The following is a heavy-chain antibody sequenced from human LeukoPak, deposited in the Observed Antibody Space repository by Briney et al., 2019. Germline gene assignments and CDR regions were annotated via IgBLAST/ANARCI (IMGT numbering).Heavy chain of an antibody. Sequence: PSETLSLTCAVYGGSLSGYYWSWIRQPPGKGLEWIGEINHSGSTNYNPSLKRRVTISVDTSKNQFSLKLSSVTAADTAVYYCARGQSSPGYCSSTSCAGFGYYYYYYMDVWGKGTTVTVSS. CDR3: ARGQSSPGYCSSTSCAGFGYYYYYYMDV. V-gene: IGHV4-34*01. D-gene: IGHD2-2*01. CDR2: INHSGST. J-gene: IGHJ6*03. CDR1: GGSLSGYY.